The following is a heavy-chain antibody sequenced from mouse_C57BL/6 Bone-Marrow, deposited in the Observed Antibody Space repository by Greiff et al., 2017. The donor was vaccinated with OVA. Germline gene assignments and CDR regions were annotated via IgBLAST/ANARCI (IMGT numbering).Heavy chain of an antibody. V-gene: IGHV5-9-1*02. CDR2: ISSGGDYI. Sequence: EVKLMESGEGLVKPGGSLKLSCAASGSTFSSYAMSWVRQTPEKRLEWVAYISSGGDYIYYADTVKGRFTISRDNARNTLYLQMSSLKSEDTAMYYCTREGGLRRGRYFDYWGQGTTLTVSS. CDR3: TREGGLRRGRYFDY. CDR1: GSTFSSYA. D-gene: IGHD2-4*01. J-gene: IGHJ2*01.